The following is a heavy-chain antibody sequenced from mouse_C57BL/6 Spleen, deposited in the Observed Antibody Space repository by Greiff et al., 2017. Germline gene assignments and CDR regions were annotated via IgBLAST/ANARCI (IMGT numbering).Heavy chain of an antibody. Sequence: EVQLQQSGPELVKPGASVKISCKASGYTFTDYYMNWVQQSHGKSLEWIGDINHNNGGTSYNQKFKGKATLTVDKASSTAYMELRSLTSEDSAVYNYARSCITTVVAWFAYWGQGTLVTVSA. D-gene: IGHD1-1*01. V-gene: IGHV1-26*01. CDR1: GYTFTDYY. CDR3: ARSCITTVVAWFAY. J-gene: IGHJ3*01. CDR2: INHNNGGT.